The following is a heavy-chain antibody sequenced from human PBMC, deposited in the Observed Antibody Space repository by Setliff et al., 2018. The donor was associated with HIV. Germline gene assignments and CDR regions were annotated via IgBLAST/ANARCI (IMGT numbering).Heavy chain of an antibody. J-gene: IGHJ4*02. D-gene: IGHD3-10*01. V-gene: IGHV4-39*01. CDR1: GGSIISSSYY. CDR3: ARQGLTMNPGVPAPILYCFDY. Sequence: SETLSLTCTVSGGSIISSSYYWGWIRLPPGKGLEWIGSMCYRGTTYNNPSLKSRVTFSADTSKNQFSLNLNSVTATDTAVYFCARQGLTMNPGVPAPILYCFDYWGQGILVTVSS. CDR2: MCYRGTT.